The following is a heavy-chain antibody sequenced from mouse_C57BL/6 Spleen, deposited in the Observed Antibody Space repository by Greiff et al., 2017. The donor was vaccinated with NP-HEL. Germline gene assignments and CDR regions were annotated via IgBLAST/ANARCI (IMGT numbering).Heavy chain of an antibody. V-gene: IGHV5-9*01. CDR1: GFTFSSYT. D-gene: IGHD2-4*01. CDR2: ISGGGGNT. Sequence: EVHLVESGGGLVKPGGSLKLSCAASGFTFSSYTMSWVRQTPEKRLEWVATISGGGGNTYYPDSVKGRFTISRDNAKNTLYLQMSSLRSEDTALYYCARRGAYDYGAWFAYWGQGTLVTVSA. J-gene: IGHJ3*01. CDR3: ARRGAYDYGAWFAY.